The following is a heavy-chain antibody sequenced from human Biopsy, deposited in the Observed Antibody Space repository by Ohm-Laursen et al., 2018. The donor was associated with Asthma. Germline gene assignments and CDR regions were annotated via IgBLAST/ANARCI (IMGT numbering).Heavy chain of an antibody. V-gene: IGHV1-3*04. D-gene: IGHD3-9*01. CDR2: VKTGNGET. J-gene: IGHJ3*01. CDR1: GYNFISFA. CDR3: ARTYYDFLTGQVKDVFGV. Sequence: GSSVKVSCKASGYNFISFAIHWVRQAPGQRLEWMGWVKTGNGETKYSQKFQGRVTITRDTSASTAYMELRSLRSEDTATYYCARTYYDFLTGQVKDVFGVWGQGTMVTVSS.